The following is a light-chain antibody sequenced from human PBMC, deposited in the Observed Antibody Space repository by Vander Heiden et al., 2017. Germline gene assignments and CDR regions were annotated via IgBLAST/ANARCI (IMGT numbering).Light chain of an antibody. J-gene: IGKJ2*02. V-gene: IGKV3-15*01. CDR2: GAS. CDR1: QSVNSS. CDR3: QQYINWPPARGT. Sequence: EMVMTQSPATLSVSPGETATLSCRASQSVNSSLAWYQQRPDQAPRLLIYGASTRATGIPVRFSGSGSGTEFTLTISSLQSEGVALYYCQQYINWPPARGTFGQGTKLEI.